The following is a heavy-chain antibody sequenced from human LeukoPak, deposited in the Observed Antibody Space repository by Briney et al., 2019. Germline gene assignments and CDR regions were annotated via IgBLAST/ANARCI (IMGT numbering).Heavy chain of an antibody. CDR1: GGSFSGYY. Sequence: PSETLSLTCAVYGGSFSGYYWSWIRQPPGKGLEWIGEINHSGSTNYNPSLKSRVTISVDTSKNQFSLKLNSVTAADTAVYYCAREYFSANYFFYYMDVWGTGTTVTVSS. CDR3: AREYFSANYFFYYMDV. CDR2: INHSGST. V-gene: IGHV4-34*01. D-gene: IGHD3-3*01. J-gene: IGHJ6*03.